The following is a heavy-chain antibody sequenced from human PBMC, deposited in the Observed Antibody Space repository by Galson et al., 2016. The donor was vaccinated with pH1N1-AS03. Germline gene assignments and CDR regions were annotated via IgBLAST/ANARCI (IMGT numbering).Heavy chain of an antibody. CDR2: INPNNGVT. J-gene: IGHJ6*02. V-gene: IGHV1-2*04. CDR3: ARDPRGPCSSATCATTYYFGMDV. CDR1: GYIFTGFY. Sequence: SVKVSCKASGYIFTGFYVHWVRQAPGQGLEWMGWINPNNGVTNYAQKFQAWVTMTGDTSISTAYMELYGLKSDDTAVYYCARDPRGPCSSATCATTYYFGMDVWGPGTTVIVSS. D-gene: IGHD1-26*01.